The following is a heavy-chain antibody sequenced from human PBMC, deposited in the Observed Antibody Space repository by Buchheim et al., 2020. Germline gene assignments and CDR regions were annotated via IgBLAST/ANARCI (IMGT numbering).Heavy chain of an antibody. V-gene: IGHV3-21*01. Sequence: EVQLVESGGGLVKPGGSLRLSCAASGFTFSSYSMNWVRQAPGKGLEWVSSISSSSSYIYYADSVKGRFTITRDTAKNSLYLQMNSLRAEDTAVYYCARDLYYYDSSGYYDHYYYGMDVWGQGTT. CDR3: ARDLYYYDSSGYYDHYYYGMDV. D-gene: IGHD3-22*01. J-gene: IGHJ6*02. CDR1: GFTFSSYS. CDR2: ISSSSSYI.